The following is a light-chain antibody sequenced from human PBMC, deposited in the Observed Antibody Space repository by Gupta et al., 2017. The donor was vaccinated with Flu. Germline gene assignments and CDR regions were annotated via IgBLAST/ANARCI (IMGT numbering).Light chain of an antibody. CDR3: QTWGTGTWV. J-gene: IGLJ3*02. CDR1: SGHNTYA. V-gene: IGLV4-69*01. Sequence: QLVVTQSPSASASLGASVKLTCTLSSGHNTYAIVWHQQQPEKGPRYLMKLNSDGSHSKGDGIPDRFSGSSSGAERYLTISSLQSEDEADYYCQTWGTGTWVFGGGIRLTVL. CDR2: LNSDGSH.